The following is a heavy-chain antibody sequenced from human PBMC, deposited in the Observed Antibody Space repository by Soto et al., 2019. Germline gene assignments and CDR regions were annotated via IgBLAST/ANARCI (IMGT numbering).Heavy chain of an antibody. Sequence: GGSLRLSCAASGFTFSMSWMTWIRQAPGKGLEWVSTISSSGVSTYYADSVKGRFTISRDNSKNTLYLQMNSLRAEDTAVYYCAKTLYYYDTSGYQWGQGTLVTVSS. D-gene: IGHD3-22*01. J-gene: IGHJ4*02. CDR2: ISSSGVST. CDR3: AKTLYYYDTSGYQ. V-gene: IGHV3-23*01. CDR1: GFTFSMSW.